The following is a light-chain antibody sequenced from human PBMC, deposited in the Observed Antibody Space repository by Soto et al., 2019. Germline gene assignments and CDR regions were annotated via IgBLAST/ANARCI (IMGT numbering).Light chain of an antibody. Sequence: QSVLTQSASVSGSPGQSITISCTGTSSDVGGYNYVSWYQQHPGKAPKLIIYDVSNRPSGVSTRFSGSKSGNTDSLTISGLQAEDEADYSCSSYTSTNSWVFGGGTKLTVL. J-gene: IGLJ3*02. CDR3: SSYTSTNSWV. CDR2: DVS. V-gene: IGLV2-14*01. CDR1: SSDVGGYNY.